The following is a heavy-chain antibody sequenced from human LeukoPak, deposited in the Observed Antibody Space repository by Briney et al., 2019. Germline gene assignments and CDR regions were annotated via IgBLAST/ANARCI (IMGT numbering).Heavy chain of an antibody. J-gene: IGHJ4*02. CDR1: GYTFTSYG. V-gene: IGHV1-18*01. D-gene: IGHD1-26*01. Sequence: ASVKVSCKASGYTFTSYGISWVRQAPGQGLEWMGWISAYNGNTNYAQKLQGRVTMTTDTSTSTAYIELRSLRSDDTAVYYCARISAGGGEWIQVGATGAFDYWGQGTLVTVSS. CDR2: ISAYNGNT. CDR3: ARISAGGGEWIQVGATGAFDY.